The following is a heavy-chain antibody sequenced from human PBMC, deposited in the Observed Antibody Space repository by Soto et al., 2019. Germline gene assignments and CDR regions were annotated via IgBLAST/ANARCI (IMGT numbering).Heavy chain of an antibody. CDR1: GYTFTSYG. D-gene: IGHD5-12*01. CDR2: INPYNGNT. V-gene: IGHV1-18*01. Sequence: QVQLVQSGAEVKKPGASVKVSCKASGYTFTSYGISWVRQAPGQGLELMGWINPYNGNTNYAQKLQGRVTMTTDTSTSTAYMALRSLRSDDTAMYYCARVIVATSAFDIWGQGTLVTVSS. J-gene: IGHJ3*02. CDR3: ARVIVATSAFDI.